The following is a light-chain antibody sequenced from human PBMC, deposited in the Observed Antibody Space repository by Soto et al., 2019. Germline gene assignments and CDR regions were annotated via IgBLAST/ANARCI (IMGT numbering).Light chain of an antibody. Sequence: QSALTQPPSVSGAPGQRVTISCSGRSSNIGAGYDVSWYQQFPGKAPKLLMYHNDRPSGVPDRFSASRSAMSASLSINGVQTEDEAVYFCQSYDTSPSGLVFGGGTKLTVL. CDR2: HN. CDR3: QSYDTSPSGLV. J-gene: IGLJ3*02. V-gene: IGLV1-40*01. CDR1: SSNIGAGYD.